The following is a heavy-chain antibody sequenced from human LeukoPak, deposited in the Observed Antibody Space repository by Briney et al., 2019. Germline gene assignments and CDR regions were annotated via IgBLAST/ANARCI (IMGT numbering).Heavy chain of an antibody. J-gene: IGHJ4*02. CDR1: GVSISRYY. CDR3: ARDRGGDYDSSGFQYHFDY. D-gene: IGHD3-22*01. V-gene: IGHV4-59*01. Sequence: SETLSLTCSVSGVSISRYYWTWIRQPPGQGLEWVGYIYSSGSTNYSPSLKSRVTISIDTSKNQFSLRLSSVTAADTAVYFCARDRGGDYDSSGFQYHFDYWGQGALVTVSS. CDR2: IYSSGST.